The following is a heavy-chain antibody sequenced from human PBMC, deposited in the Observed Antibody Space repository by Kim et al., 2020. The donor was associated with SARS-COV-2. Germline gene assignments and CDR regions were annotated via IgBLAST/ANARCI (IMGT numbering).Heavy chain of an antibody. V-gene: IGHV4-39*01. CDR3: AGLRQTGDRGRGYSDL. CDR1: GGSIRSSSYY. CDR2: MSYSGSP. Sequence: SETLSLTCTVSGGSIRSSSYYWGWIRQPPVKGLEWIGTMSYSGSPSYNPSLKSRVTISVDTSKNQFSLKVTSVTAADTAVYYCAGLRQTGDRGRGYSDLWGRGTLVTVSS. D-gene: IGHD2-21*02. J-gene: IGHJ2*01.